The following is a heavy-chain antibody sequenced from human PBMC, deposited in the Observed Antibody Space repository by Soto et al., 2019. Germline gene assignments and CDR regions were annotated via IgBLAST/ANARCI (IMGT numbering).Heavy chain of an antibody. J-gene: IGHJ6*02. V-gene: IGHV3-74*01. D-gene: IGHD6-13*01. CDR2: INSDGSST. CDR1: GFTFSSYW. CDR3: ARDVGPGIAAGSAGRHLPGVAYYYYGMDV. Sequence: HPGGSLRLSCAASGFTFSSYWMHWVRQAPGKGLVWVSRINSDGSSTSYADSVKGRFTISRDNAKNTLYLQMNSLRAEDTAVYYCARDVGPGIAAGSAGRHLPGVAYYYYGMDVWGQGTTVTVSS.